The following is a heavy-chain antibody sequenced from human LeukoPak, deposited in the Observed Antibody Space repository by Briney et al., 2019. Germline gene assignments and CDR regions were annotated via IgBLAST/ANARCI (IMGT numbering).Heavy chain of an antibody. CDR3: ARRNYIMITFGGVIAHDAFDI. CDR1: GYSFTSYW. V-gene: IGHV5-51*01. J-gene: IGHJ3*02. D-gene: IGHD3-16*02. Sequence: GESLKIACKGSGYSFTSYWIGWVRQMPGKGLEWMGIIYPGDSDTRYSPSFQGQVTISADKSISTAYLQWSSLKASDTAMYYCARRNYIMITFGGVIAHDAFDIWGQGTMVTVSS. CDR2: IYPGDSDT.